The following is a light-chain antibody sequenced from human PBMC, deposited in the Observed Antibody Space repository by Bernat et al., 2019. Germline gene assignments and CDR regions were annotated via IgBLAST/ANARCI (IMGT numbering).Light chain of an antibody. Sequence: DIQLTQSPPFLSASIGDRVTITCRASQVIGIYLAWYQQKPGKAPNLLIYGASTLETGVPSRFSGSGSGTEFTLPISSLQPEDVATYYCQQLDNYPLTFGQGTRLEI. J-gene: IGKJ5*01. CDR1: QVIGIY. CDR2: GAS. CDR3: QQLDNYPLT. V-gene: IGKV1-9*01.